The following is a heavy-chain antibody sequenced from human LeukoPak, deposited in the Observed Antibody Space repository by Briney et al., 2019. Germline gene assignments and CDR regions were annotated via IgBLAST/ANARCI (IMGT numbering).Heavy chain of an antibody. CDR1: GYTFTGYY. CDR3: ARGQGGYYDSSGYQPFDY. J-gene: IGHJ4*02. D-gene: IGHD3-22*01. CDR2: MNPNSGGT. V-gene: IGHV1-2*02. Sequence: GASVKVSCKASGYTFTGYYMHWVRQAPGQGLEWMGWMNPNSGGTNYAQKFQGRVTMTRDTSISTAYMELSRLRSDDTAVYYCARGQGGYYDSSGYQPFDYWGQGTLVTVSS.